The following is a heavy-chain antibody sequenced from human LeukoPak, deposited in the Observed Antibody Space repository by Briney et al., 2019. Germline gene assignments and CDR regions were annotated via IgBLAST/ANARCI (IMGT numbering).Heavy chain of an antibody. J-gene: IGHJ6*02. CDR3: AKVIRGGYGMDV. CDR2: ISDSSSLT. CDR1: GFTFSSFG. V-gene: IGHV3-48*02. Sequence: GGSLRLSCAAPGFTFSSFGMNWVRQAPGKGLEWVSYISDSSSLTYYADSVKGRFTISRDNAKNSLSLQLNSLRDEDTAVYFCAKVIRGGYGMDVWGQGTTVTVSS. D-gene: IGHD3-10*01.